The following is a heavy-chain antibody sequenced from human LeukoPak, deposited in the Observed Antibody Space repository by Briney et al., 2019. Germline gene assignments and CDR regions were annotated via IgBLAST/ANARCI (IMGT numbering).Heavy chain of an antibody. D-gene: IGHD3-10*01. CDR1: GGSFSGYY. J-gene: IGHJ4*02. V-gene: IGHV4-34*01. Sequence: SETLSLTCVVYGGSFSGYYWSWIRQPPGKGLEWIGEINHSGSTNYNPSLKSRVTISVDTSKNQFSLKLSSVTAADTAVYYCARGWFGYFDYWGQGTLVTVSS. CDR3: ARGWFGYFDY. CDR2: INHSGST.